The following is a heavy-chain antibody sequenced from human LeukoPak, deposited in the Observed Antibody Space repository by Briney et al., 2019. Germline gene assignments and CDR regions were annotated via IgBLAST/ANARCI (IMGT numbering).Heavy chain of an antibody. CDR2: ISGSGGST. Sequence: GGSLRLSCAASGFTFSNSAMSWVRQAPGRGLEWVSVISGSGGSTFSADSVKGRFTISRDNSKNTLYLQMNSLRVEDTAVYYCAKDKGREGDYWGQGNLVTVSS. D-gene: IGHD1-26*01. CDR3: AKDKGREGDY. CDR1: GFTFSNSA. J-gene: IGHJ4*02. V-gene: IGHV3-23*01.